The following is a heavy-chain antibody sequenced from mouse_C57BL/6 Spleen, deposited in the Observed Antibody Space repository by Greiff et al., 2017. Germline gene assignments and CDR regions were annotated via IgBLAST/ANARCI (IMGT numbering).Heavy chain of an antibody. CDR1: GYTFTEYT. CDR2: FYPGSGSI. D-gene: IGHD1-1*01. J-gene: IGHJ3*01. CDR3: AREKVGELLRSAWFAY. V-gene: IGHV1-62-2*01. Sequence: QVQLQQSGAELVKPGASVKLSCKASGYTFTEYTLHWVQQRSGQGLEWIGWFYPGSGSIKYNEKFKDKVTLTADKSSRTVYMELSRLTSEDSAVYNCAREKVGELLRSAWFAYWGQGTLVTVSA.